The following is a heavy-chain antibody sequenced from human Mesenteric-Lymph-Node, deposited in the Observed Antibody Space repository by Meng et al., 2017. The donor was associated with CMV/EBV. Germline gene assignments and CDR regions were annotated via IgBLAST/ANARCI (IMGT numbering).Heavy chain of an antibody. CDR1: GFTFSTYE. Sequence: GESLKISCAASGFTFSTYEMNWVRQAPGKGLEWVANIKQDGSEKYYVDSVKGRFTISRDNAKNSLYLQMNSLRAEDTAVYYRARGMTTVTTRWFDPWGQGTLVTVS. CDR2: IKQDGSEK. V-gene: IGHV3-7*01. J-gene: IGHJ5*02. CDR3: ARGMTTVTTRWFDP. D-gene: IGHD4-11*01.